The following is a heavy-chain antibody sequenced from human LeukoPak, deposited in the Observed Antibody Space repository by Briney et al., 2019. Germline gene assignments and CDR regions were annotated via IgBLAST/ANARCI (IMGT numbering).Heavy chain of an antibody. CDR1: GGSFSGYY. Sequence: SETLSLTCAVYGGSFSGYYWSWIRQPPGKGLEWIGEINHGGSTTYNPSLQSRVTISVDTSKNQFSLKLSSVTAADTAVYYCARAGYDFWSSNWFDPWGQGTLVTVSS. CDR2: INHGGST. CDR3: ARAGYDFWSSNWFDP. V-gene: IGHV4-34*01. D-gene: IGHD3-3*01. J-gene: IGHJ5*02.